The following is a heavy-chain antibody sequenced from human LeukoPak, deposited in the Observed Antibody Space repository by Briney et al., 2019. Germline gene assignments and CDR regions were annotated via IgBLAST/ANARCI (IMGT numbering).Heavy chain of an antibody. CDR2: INPSGGCT. V-gene: IGHV1-46*01. CDR3: ARDGGTMEEAFDI. Sequence: ASVKVSCKASGYTFTSYYMHWVRQAPGQGLEWMGIINPSGGCTSYAQKFQGRVTMTTDTSTSTAYMELRSLRSDDTAVYYCARDGGTMEEAFDIWGQGTMVTVSS. J-gene: IGHJ3*02. CDR1: GYTFTSYY. D-gene: IGHD3-10*01.